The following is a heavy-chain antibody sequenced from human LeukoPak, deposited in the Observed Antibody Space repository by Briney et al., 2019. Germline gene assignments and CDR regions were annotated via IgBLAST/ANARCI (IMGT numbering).Heavy chain of an antibody. V-gene: IGHV1-69*01. Sequence: SVKVSCKASGGTFSSYAISWVRQAPGQGLEWMGGIIPILGTANYAQKFQGRVTITADESTSTAYMELSSLRSEDTAVYYCARDPAVGGYDLTGGWGQGTMVTVSS. J-gene: IGHJ3*01. CDR2: IIPILGTA. CDR1: GGTFSSYA. CDR3: ARDPAVGGYDLTGG. D-gene: IGHD5-12*01.